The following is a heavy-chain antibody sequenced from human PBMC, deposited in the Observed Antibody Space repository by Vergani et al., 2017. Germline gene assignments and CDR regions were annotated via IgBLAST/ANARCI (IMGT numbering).Heavy chain of an antibody. D-gene: IGHD3-10*01. Sequence: EVQLVESGGGLVQPGGSLRLSCAASGFTFSSYRMNWVRQAPGKGLEWVSYISSSSSTIYYADSVKGRFTISRDNAKNSLYLQMNSLRAEDTAVYYCARIMVRGVIIPWGQGTLVTVSS. CDR3: ARIMVRGVIIP. CDR2: ISSSSSTI. V-gene: IGHV3-48*01. J-gene: IGHJ5*02. CDR1: GFTFSSYR.